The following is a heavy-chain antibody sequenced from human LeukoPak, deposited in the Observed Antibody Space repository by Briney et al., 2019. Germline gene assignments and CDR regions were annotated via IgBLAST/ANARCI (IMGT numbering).Heavy chain of an antibody. D-gene: IGHD6-13*01. V-gene: IGHV1-2*02. Sequence: ASVKVSCKASGYTFTGYYMHWVRQAPGQGLEWMGWINPNSGGTNYAQKFQGRVTMTRDTSISTAYMELSRLRSDDTAVYYCARGLRIAAAGAPTKIDHWGQGTLVTVSS. J-gene: IGHJ4*02. CDR2: INPNSGGT. CDR3: ARGLRIAAAGAPTKIDH. CDR1: GYTFTGYY.